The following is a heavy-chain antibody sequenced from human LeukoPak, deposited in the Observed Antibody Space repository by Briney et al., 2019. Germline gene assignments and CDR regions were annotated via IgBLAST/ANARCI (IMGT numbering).Heavy chain of an antibody. CDR2: ININTGNP. Sequence: ASVKVSCKTSGYTFTSYDIDWVRQAPGQGLEWMGWININTGNPTYAQGFTGRFVFSLDTSVSTAYLQISSLKAEDTAVYYCQRLSGYSFYYYYYMDVWGKGTTVTVSS. CDR3: QRLSGYSFYYYYYMDV. CDR1: GYTFTSYD. V-gene: IGHV7-4-1*02. D-gene: IGHD3-22*01. J-gene: IGHJ6*03.